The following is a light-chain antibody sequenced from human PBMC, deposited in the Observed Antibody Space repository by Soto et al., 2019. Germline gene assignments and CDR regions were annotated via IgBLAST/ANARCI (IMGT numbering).Light chain of an antibody. CDR3: SSYTSSSTRV. V-gene: IGLV2-14*01. Sequence: QSVLTRPASVSGSPGQSITLSCTGTSSDVGGYNYVSWYQQHPGKAPKLMIYDVSNRPSGVSNRFSGSKSGNTASLSISGLQAEDEADYYCSSYTSSSTRVFGTGTKV. CDR2: DVS. CDR1: SSDVGGYNY. J-gene: IGLJ1*01.